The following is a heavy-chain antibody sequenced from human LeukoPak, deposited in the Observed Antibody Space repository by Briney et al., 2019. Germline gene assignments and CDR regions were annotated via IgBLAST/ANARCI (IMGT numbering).Heavy chain of an antibody. D-gene: IGHD3-22*01. V-gene: IGHV1-69*05. CDR1: GGTFSSYA. J-gene: IGHJ6*03. CDR2: IIPIFGTA. CDR3: AMGVVIPQSYYYYYYMDV. Sequence: ASVKVSCKASGGTFSSYAISWVRQAPEQGLEWMGGIIPIFGTANYAQKFQGRVTITTDESTSTAYMELSSLGSEDTAVYYCAMGVVIPQSYYYYYYMDVWGKGTTVTVSS.